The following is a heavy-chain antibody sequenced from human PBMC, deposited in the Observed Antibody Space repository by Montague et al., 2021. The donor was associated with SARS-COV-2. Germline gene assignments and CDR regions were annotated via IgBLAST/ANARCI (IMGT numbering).Heavy chain of an antibody. Sequence: SETLSLTCVVSGGSTSSGNWWSWVRQPPGEGLEWIGESIIVGAPATKYNPSLTSRVTISADKSKNQFSLRVTSVTAADTAVYYCARRTWGDSGVFDIWGRGTKVSVSS. D-gene: IGHD2-21*02. CDR3: ARRTWGDSGVFDI. CDR2: SIIVGAP. V-gene: IGHV4-4*02. CDR1: GGSTSSGNW. J-gene: IGHJ3*02.